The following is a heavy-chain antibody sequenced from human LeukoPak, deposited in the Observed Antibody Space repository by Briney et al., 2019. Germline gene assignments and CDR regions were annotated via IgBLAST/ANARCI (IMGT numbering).Heavy chain of an antibody. V-gene: IGHV4-39*07. CDR2: IYTSGST. Sequence: SETLSLTCTVSGGSISSSSYYWGWIRQPPGKGLEWIGRIYTSGSTNYNPSLKSRVTMSVDTSKNQFSLKLSSVTAADTAVYYCERDSRSSSTSCYYPKISDYWGQGTLVTASS. D-gene: IGHD2-2*01. CDR1: GGSISSSSYY. CDR3: ERDSRSSSTSCYYPKISDY. J-gene: IGHJ4*02.